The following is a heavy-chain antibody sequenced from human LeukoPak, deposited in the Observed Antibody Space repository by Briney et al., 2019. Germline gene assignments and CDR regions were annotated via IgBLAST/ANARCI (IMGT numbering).Heavy chain of an antibody. V-gene: IGHV3-74*01. CDR2: INTDGSST. Sequence: QPGGSLRLSCAASGFTFSSYWMHWVRQAPGKGLVWVSRINTDGSSTSYADSVKGRFTISRDNAKNTLYLQMGSLRIEDMAVYYCASSPPTGTTWYFDLWGRGTLVTVSS. CDR3: ASSPPTGTTWYFDL. CDR1: GFTFSSYW. J-gene: IGHJ2*01. D-gene: IGHD1-7*01.